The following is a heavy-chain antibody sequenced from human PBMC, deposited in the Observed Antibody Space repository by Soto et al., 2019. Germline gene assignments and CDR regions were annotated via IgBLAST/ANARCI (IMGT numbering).Heavy chain of an antibody. J-gene: IGHJ4*02. CDR2: IYYSGST. CDR1: GGSISSYY. V-gene: IGHV4-59*01. D-gene: IGHD3-9*01. Sequence: SETLSLTCTVSGGSISSYYWSWIRQPPGKGLEWIGYIYYSGSTNYNPSLKSRVTISVDTSKNQFSLKLSSVTAADTAVYYCARALIPDERLVTHPLFDYWGQGTLVTVSS. CDR3: ARALIPDERLVTHPLFDY.